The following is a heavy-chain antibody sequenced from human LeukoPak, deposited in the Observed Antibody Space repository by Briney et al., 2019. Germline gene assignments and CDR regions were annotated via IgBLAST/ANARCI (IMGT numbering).Heavy chain of an antibody. D-gene: IGHD3-22*01. CDR1: GFTFSSYA. V-gene: IGHV3-30*04. Sequence: PGGSLRLSCAASGFTFSSYAMHWVRQAPGKGLEWVAVISYDGSNKYYADSVEGRFTISRDNSKNTLYLQMNSLRAEDTAVYYCAKGYYDSSGYRGDLEYWGQGTLVTVSS. J-gene: IGHJ4*02. CDR2: ISYDGSNK. CDR3: AKGYYDSSGYRGDLEY.